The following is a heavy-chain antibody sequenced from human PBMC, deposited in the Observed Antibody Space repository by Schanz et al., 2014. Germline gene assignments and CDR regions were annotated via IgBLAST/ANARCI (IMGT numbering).Heavy chain of an antibody. CDR2: INPNSGTT. J-gene: IGHJ4*02. CDR3: ARAFGGYDPAGALDY. CDR1: GYTFTDYP. Sequence: QVQLVQSGAEVRKPGASVKVSCKTSGYTFTDYPINWVRQAPGQGLEWMGWINPNSGTTNYAQKFQGWVTMTRDTSISTAYMELSRLKSDDTAVYYCARAFGGYDPAGALDYWGQGTLVTVSS. V-gene: IGHV1-2*04. D-gene: IGHD5-12*01.